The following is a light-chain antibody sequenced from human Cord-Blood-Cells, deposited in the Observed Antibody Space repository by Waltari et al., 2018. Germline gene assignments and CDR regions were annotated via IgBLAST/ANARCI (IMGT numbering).Light chain of an antibody. CDR2: QVS. Sequence: QSSLTQPPSASGSPGQSVTISCTGTSSDVGGYNYVSWYQQHPGKAPKLMIYQVSKRPSGVPDRFAGSKTGTTASLTLSGLQAEDEADYYSSSYAGSNNFVFGGGHKLTVL. J-gene: IGLJ3*02. CDR3: SSYAGSNNFV. V-gene: IGLV2-8*01. CDR1: SSDVGGYNY.